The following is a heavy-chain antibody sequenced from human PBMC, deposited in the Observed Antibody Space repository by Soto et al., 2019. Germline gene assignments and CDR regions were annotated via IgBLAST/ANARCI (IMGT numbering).Heavy chain of an antibody. Sequence: GSLRLSCAASGFSFTNFAMSWVRQAPGKGLEWVAGIGASGDITWYADSVKGRLSISRDNSKNTLYLQLNSLRFEDTAVYYCAKDDFTDRGDDYFDYWGPGTLVTVSS. CDR2: IGASGDIT. D-gene: IGHD2-21*02. CDR3: AKDDFTDRGDDYFDY. V-gene: IGHV3-23*01. J-gene: IGHJ4*02. CDR1: GFSFTNFA.